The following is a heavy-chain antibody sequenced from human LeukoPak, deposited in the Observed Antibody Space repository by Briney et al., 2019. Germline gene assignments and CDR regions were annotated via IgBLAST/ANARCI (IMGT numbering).Heavy chain of an antibody. CDR2: IYTSASA. CDR1: GGSISSGSYY. D-gene: IGHD3-22*01. Sequence: SETLSLTCTVSGGSISSGSYYWSGIRQPAGKGLEWIGRIYTSASANYNPSLKSRVTISVDTSKNQFSLKLSSVTAADTAVYYCARDTPYYYDSSGYREYYYYYYYMDVWGKGTTVTISS. CDR3: ARDTPYYYDSSGYREYYYYYYYMDV. J-gene: IGHJ6*03. V-gene: IGHV4-61*02.